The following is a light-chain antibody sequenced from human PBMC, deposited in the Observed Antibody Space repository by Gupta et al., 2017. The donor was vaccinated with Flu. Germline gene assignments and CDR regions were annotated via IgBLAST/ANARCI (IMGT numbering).Light chain of an antibody. J-gene: IGLJ7*01. CDR1: SSNIGSNT. Sequence: SVLTQPHSASGTPGQSVTISCSGSSSNIGSNTVNWYQQLPGTAPKLLIYSNNQRPSGVPDRFSGSKSGTSASLAISGLQSEDEADYYCAAWDDSLNGAVFGGGTQLTVL. V-gene: IGLV1-44*01. CDR2: SNN. CDR3: AAWDDSLNGAV.